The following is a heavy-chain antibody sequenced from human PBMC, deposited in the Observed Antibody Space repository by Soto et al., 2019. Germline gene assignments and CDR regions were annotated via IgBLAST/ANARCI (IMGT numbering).Heavy chain of an antibody. J-gene: IGHJ6*03. V-gene: IGHV1-18*01. Sequence: ASVKVSCKAPGYTFTSYGISWVRQAPGQGLEWMGWISAYNGNTNYAQKLQGRVTMTTDTSTSTAYMELRSLRSDDTAVYYCARDWAGTGYYYYYMDVWGKGTTVTVSS. CDR1: GYTFTSYG. CDR2: ISAYNGNT. CDR3: ARDWAGTGYYYYYMDV. D-gene: IGHD1-7*01.